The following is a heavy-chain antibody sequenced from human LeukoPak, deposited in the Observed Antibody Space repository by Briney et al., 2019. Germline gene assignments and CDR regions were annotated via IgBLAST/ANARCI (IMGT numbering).Heavy chain of an antibody. CDR1: GFTFSSYW. CDR3: ARATAAPALAAFDI. J-gene: IGHJ3*02. V-gene: IGHV3-7*01. D-gene: IGHD2-21*02. Sequence: GGSLRLSCAASGFTFSSYWMSWVRQAPGKGLEWVANIKQDGSEKYYVDSVKGRFTISRDNAKNSLYLQMNSLRAEDTAVYYCARATAAPALAAFDIWGQGTMVTVSS. CDR2: IKQDGSEK.